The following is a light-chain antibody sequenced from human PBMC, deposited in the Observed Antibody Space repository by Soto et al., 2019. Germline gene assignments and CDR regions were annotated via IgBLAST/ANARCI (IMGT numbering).Light chain of an antibody. CDR2: GAS. V-gene: IGKV3-20*01. Sequence: NVLTPSPGTLSLSPGERVTIFCLASQSVSSTSLAWYQQKPGQTPRLLIHGASSRATGTPDRISGGGSGTHFTLTISRLEPEDFAVYYCQHYVTSSITFGQGTRLEIK. J-gene: IGKJ5*01. CDR3: QHYVTSSIT. CDR1: QSVSSTS.